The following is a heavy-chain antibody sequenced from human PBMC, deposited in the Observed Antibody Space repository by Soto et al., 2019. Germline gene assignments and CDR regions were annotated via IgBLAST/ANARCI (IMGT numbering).Heavy chain of an antibody. V-gene: IGHV3-23*01. D-gene: IGHD3-10*01. Sequence: GGSLRLSCAASGFTFGSYAMSWVRQAPGKGLEWVSAISGSGGSTYYADSVKGRFTISRDNSKNTLYLQMNSLRAGDTAVYYCAKGDTMVRGVHNWFDPWGQGTLVTVSS. CDR2: ISGSGGST. J-gene: IGHJ5*02. CDR3: AKGDTMVRGVHNWFDP. CDR1: GFTFGSYA.